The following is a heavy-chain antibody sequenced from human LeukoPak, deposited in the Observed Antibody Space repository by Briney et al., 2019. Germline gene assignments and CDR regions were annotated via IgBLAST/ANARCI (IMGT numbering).Heavy chain of an antibody. V-gene: IGHV3-33*01. CDR3: ARGPSYYGSGSYFY. CDR2: VWYDGSNK. Sequence: GTSLRLSCAASGFSFSTHAMHWVRQAPGKGLKWVALVWYDGSNKYYTDSVKGRFTISRDNSKNTLHLQMNSLRADDTAVYYCARGPSYYGSGSYFYWGQGTLVTVSS. D-gene: IGHD3-10*01. CDR1: GFSFSTHA. J-gene: IGHJ4*02.